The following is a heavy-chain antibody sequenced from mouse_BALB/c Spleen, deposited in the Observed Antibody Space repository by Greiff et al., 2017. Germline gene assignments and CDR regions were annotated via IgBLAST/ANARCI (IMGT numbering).Heavy chain of an antibody. D-gene: IGHD1-1*02. J-gene: IGHJ3*01. V-gene: IGHV5-6-5*01. CDR2: ISSGGST. CDR1: GFTFSSYA. CDR3: ARENYGFAY. Sequence: EVQLVESGGGLVKPGGSLKLSCAASGFTFSSYAMSWVRQTPEKRLEWVASISSGGSTYYPDSVKGRFTISRDNARNILYLQMSSLRSEDTAMYYCARENYGFAYWGQGTLVTVSA.